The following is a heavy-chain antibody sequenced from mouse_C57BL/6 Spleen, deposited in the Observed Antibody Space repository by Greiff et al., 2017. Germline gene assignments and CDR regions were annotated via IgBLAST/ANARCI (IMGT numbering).Heavy chain of an antibody. CDR3: ARIGYGGFAY. Sequence: VKLMESGPGLVQPSQSLSITCTVSGFSLTSYGVHWVRQSPGKGLEWLGVIWSGGSTDYNAAFISRLSISKDNSKSQVFFKMNSLQADAAAIYYCARIGYGGFAYWGQGTLVTVSA. V-gene: IGHV2-2*01. CDR2: IWSGGST. D-gene: IGHD2-2*01. J-gene: IGHJ3*01. CDR1: GFSLTSYG.